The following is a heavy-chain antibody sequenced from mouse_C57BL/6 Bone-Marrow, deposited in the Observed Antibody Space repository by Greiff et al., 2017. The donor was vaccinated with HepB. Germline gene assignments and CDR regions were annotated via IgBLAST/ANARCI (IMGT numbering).Heavy chain of an antibody. D-gene: IGHD1-1*01. V-gene: IGHV7-4*01. CDR1: GFTFADYH. CDR2: IRSKANGYTT. CDR3: VKAVSGGSSYTWFAY. J-gene: IGHJ3*01. Sequence: EVKLVESGGGLVQPGASLRLSCAASGFTFADYHMSWVRQPPGKAPEWLALIRSKANGYTTEYTASVKGRFTIYRDASQNILYLQMNTLRAEDSATYYCVKAVSGGSSYTWFAYWGQGTLVTVSA.